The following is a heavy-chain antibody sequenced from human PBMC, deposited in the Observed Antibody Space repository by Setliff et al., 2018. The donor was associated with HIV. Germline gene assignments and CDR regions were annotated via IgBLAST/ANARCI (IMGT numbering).Heavy chain of an antibody. V-gene: IGHV4-31*03. CDR1: GEFVSSGGNY. D-gene: IGHD3-10*01. J-gene: IGHJ4*02. CDR3: AGMFFYGSGSKSDFDY. CDR2: IYYSGET. Sequence: PSETLSLTCTVFGEFVSSGGNYWGWVRQLPGKALEWIGYIYYSGETYYSPSLKSRVTISLDTSQSQFSLRLSSVTVADTAVYYCAGMFFYGSGSKSDFDYWGQGTQVTVSS.